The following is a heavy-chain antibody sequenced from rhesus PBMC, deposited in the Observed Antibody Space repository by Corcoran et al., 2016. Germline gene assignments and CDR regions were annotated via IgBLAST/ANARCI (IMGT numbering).Heavy chain of an antibody. J-gene: IGHJ5-2*02. CDR1: GGSTSSNY. V-gene: IGHV4-173*01. D-gene: IGHD6-13*01. CDR3: ARVRPYRSYSSWPQYNSLDV. Sequence: QLQLQESGPGLVKPSETLSLTCAVSGGSTSSNYWSWIRQPPGKGLEGIGRLSGSGGSPDYNPSLKSLVPISADTSKNQFSLKLSSVTAADTAVYYCARVRPYRSYSSWPQYNSLDVWGRGVLVTVSS. CDR2: LSGSGGSP.